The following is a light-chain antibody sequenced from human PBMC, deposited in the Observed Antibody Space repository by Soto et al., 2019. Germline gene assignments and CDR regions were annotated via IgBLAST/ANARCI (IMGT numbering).Light chain of an antibody. CDR3: QQYNNWPTWT. J-gene: IGKJ1*01. Sequence: EIVMTRPPATLSVSPGERATFSCRASQSVSSNLAWYQQKPGQAPRLLIYGASTRATGIPARFSGSGSGTEFTLTISSLQSEDFAVYYCQQYNNWPTWTFGQGTKV. CDR2: GAS. V-gene: IGKV3D-15*01. CDR1: QSVSSN.